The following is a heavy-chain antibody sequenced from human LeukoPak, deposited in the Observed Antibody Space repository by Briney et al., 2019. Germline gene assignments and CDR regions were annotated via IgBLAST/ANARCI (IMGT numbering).Heavy chain of an antibody. V-gene: IGHV1-18*01. J-gene: IGHJ4*02. CDR2: ISAYNGNT. D-gene: IGHD1-26*01. CDR1: GYTFTSYG. CDR3: ANSGSYGTLDY. Sequence: EASVKVSCKASGYTFTSYGISWVGQAPGQGLEWMGWISAYNGNTNYAQKLQGRVTMTTDTSTSTAYMELRSLRSDDTAVYYCANSGSYGTLDYWGQGTLVTVSS.